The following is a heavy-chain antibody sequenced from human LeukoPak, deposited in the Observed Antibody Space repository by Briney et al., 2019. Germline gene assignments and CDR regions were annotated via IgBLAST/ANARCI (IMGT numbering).Heavy chain of an antibody. CDR3: AKDLSYGLDV. CDR2: ISSSSSYI. Sequence: GGSLRLSCAASGFTFSSYSMNWVRQAPGKGLEWVSSISSSSSYIYYADSVKGRFTISRDNSKNTLYLQMNSLRAEDTALYYCAKDLSYGLDVWGQGTTVTVSS. CDR1: GFTFSSYS. V-gene: IGHV3-21*04. J-gene: IGHJ6*02.